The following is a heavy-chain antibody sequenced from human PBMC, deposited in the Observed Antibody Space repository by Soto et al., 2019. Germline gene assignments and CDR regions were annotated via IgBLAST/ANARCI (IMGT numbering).Heavy chain of an antibody. D-gene: IGHD6-19*01. CDR3: ASHHTSGWLYFDS. CDR2: ISSSGRAI. V-gene: IGHV3-11*01. CDR1: GFTVSGND. J-gene: IGHJ4*02. Sequence: PGGSLRLSCAASGFTVSGNDLSWIRQAPGKGLEWVSSISSSGRAIYYADSVKGRFTISRDNAKDSLYLQTSSLRAEDTAIYYCASHHTSGWLYFDSWGQGTLVTVSS.